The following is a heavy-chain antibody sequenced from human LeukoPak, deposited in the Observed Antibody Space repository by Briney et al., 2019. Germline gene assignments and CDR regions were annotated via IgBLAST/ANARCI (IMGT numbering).Heavy chain of an antibody. D-gene: IGHD6-19*01. V-gene: IGHV3-21*01. CDR3: ARDLNSGFDY. CDR1: GFTFINYS. CDR2: ISTNSAFI. J-gene: IGHJ4*02. Sequence: GGSLRLSCTASGFTFINYSMNWVRQAPGKGLEWVSSISTNSAFIYYADSVRGRFTISRDNSKNTLYLQMNSLRAEDTAVYHCARDLNSGFDYWGQGTLVTVSS.